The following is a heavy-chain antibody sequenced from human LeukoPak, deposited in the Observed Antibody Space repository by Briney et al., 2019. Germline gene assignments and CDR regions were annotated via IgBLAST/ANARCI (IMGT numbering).Heavy chain of an antibody. CDR1: GFTFSSYA. V-gene: IGHV3-23*01. Sequence: GGSLGLSCAASGFTFSSYAMSWVRQAPGKGLEWVSAIRGSGNKTYYADSVKGRFTISRDNSKNTLYLQMNSLRAEDTAIYYCAKDAYYYDSSGYYDGGSFDYWGQGTLVTVSS. J-gene: IGHJ4*02. D-gene: IGHD3-22*01. CDR2: IRGSGNKT. CDR3: AKDAYYYDSSGYYDGGSFDY.